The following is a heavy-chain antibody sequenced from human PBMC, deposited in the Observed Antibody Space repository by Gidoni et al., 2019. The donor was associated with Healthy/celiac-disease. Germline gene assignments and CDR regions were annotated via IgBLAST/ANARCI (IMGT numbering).Heavy chain of an antibody. D-gene: IGHD2-15*01. J-gene: IGHJ6*02. V-gene: IGHV4-34*01. CDR2: INHSGST. Sequence: QVQLQQWGAGLLKPSETLSLTCAVYGGSFSGYYWSWIRQPPGKGLEWIGEINHSGSTNYNPSLKSRVTISVDTSKNQFSLKLSSVTAADTAVYYCATRGRYCSGGSCYSGGYYYYGMDVWGQGTTVTVSS. CDR1: GGSFSGYY. CDR3: ATRGRYCSGGSCYSGGYYYYGMDV.